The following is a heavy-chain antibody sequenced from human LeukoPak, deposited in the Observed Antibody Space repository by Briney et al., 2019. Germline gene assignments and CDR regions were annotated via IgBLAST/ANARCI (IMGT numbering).Heavy chain of an antibody. J-gene: IGHJ3*02. CDR3: ARLIGWEPLSPDAFDI. CDR2: IRYDGSNK. V-gene: IGHV3-30*02. CDR1: GFTFSSYG. D-gene: IGHD1-26*01. Sequence: GGSLRLSCAASGFTFSSYGMHWVRQAPGKGLEWVAFIRYDGSNKYYADSVKGRFTISRDNSKNTLYLQMNSLRAEDTAVYYCARLIGWEPLSPDAFDIWGQGTMVTVSS.